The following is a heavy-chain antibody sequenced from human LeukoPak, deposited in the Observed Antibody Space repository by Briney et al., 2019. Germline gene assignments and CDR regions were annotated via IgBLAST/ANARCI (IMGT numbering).Heavy chain of an antibody. Sequence: SDTLSLTCTVSGGSISSYYWSWIRQPPGKGLEWIGYIYYSGSTYYNPSLKSRVTISVDTSKNQFSLKLSSVTAADTAVYYCARAPSGSLDYWGQGTLVTVSS. D-gene: IGHD1-26*01. J-gene: IGHJ4*02. V-gene: IGHV4-59*06. CDR3: ARAPSGSLDY. CDR2: IYYSGST. CDR1: GGSISSYY.